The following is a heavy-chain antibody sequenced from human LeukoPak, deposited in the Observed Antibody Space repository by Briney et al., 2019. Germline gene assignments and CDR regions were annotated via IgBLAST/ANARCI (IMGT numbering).Heavy chain of an antibody. Sequence: ASVKVSCKASGYTFTSYGISWVRQAPGQGLEWMGGIIPIFGTANYAQKLQGRVTMTTDTSTSTAYMELRSLRSDDTAVYYCARDKYYYDSSGYYPTRSYYYYMDVWGKGTTVTVSS. CDR3: ARDKYYYDSSGYYPTRSYYYYMDV. J-gene: IGHJ6*03. D-gene: IGHD3-22*01. CDR1: GYTFTSYG. V-gene: IGHV1-18*01. CDR2: IIPIFGTA.